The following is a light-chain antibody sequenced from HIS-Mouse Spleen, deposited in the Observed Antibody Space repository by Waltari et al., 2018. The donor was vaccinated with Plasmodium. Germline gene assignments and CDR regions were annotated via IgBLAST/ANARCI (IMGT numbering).Light chain of an antibody. J-gene: IGLJ2*01. CDR1: ALPKQY. V-gene: IGLV3-25*03. Sequence: SYELTPPPSVSVSPGQTARITCSGAALPKQYAYWYQQKPGQAPVLVIYKDSERPSGIPERFSGASSGTTVTLTISGVQAEDEADYYCQSADSSGTYRVFGGGTKLTVL. CDR3: QSADSSGTYRV. CDR2: KDS.